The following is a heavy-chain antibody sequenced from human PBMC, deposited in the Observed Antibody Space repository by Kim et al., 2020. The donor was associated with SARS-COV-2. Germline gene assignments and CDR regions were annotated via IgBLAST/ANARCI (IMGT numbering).Heavy chain of an antibody. CDR3: ARGVYDSSGQFDY. V-gene: IGHV3-13*01. J-gene: IGHJ4*02. CDR1: GFTFSSYD. Sequence: GGSLRLSCAASGFTFSSYDMHWVRQATGKGLEWVSAIGTAGDTYYPGSVKGRFTISRENAKNSLYLQMNSLRAGDTAVYYCARGVYDSSGQFDYWGQGTLVTVSS. CDR2: IGTAGDT. D-gene: IGHD3-22*01.